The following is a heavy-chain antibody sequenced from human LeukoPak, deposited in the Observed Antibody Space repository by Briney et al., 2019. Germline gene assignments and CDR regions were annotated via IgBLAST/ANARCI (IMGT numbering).Heavy chain of an antibody. D-gene: IGHD3-10*01. CDR1: GFTFSTYA. CDR3: AKDARGSEGF. J-gene: IGHJ4*02. CDR2: VSSGASST. V-gene: IGHV3-23*01. Sequence: GESLRLSCAASGFTFSTYAMSWVRQAPGKGLEWVSAVSSGASSTYYADSVRGRFTISRDNSKNTLYLQMNSLSADDTAVYYCAKDARGSEGFWGQGTLVTVSS.